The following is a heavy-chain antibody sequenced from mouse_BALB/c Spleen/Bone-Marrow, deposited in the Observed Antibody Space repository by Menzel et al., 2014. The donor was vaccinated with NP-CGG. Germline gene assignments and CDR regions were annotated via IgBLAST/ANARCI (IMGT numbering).Heavy chain of an antibody. CDR2: IDPANGNT. D-gene: IGHD1-1*01. V-gene: IGHV1-66*01. CDR3: AAYYYGSSYGFAY. Sequence: QVQLQQSGPEPVKPGALVKISCKASGYTFTSYDINWVKQRPGQGLEWIGRIDPANGNTKYDPKFQGKATITADTSSNTAYLQLSSLTSEDTAVYYCAAYYYGSSYGFAYWGQGTLVTVSA. CDR1: GYTFTSYD. J-gene: IGHJ3*01.